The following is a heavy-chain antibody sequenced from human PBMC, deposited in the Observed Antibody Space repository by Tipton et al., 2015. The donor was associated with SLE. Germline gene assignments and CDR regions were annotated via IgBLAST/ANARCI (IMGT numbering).Heavy chain of an antibody. J-gene: IGHJ4*02. CDR3: ASASWNYGFFDY. Sequence: SLRLSCVASQFTFRAFAMHWVRQAPGKGLEGVAFIRFDGSERYADSVKGRFTISRDNSKNTVYLHMISLRADDTAIYYCASASWNYGFFDYWGQGTLVTVSS. V-gene: IGHV3-30*02. CDR2: IRFDGSER. CDR1: QFTFRAFA. D-gene: IGHD1-7*01.